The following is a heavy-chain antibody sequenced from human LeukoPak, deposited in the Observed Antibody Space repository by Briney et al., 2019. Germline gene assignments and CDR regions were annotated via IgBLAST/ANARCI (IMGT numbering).Heavy chain of an antibody. CDR2: ISANGVGA. J-gene: IGHJ4*02. D-gene: IGHD3-3*01. CDR3: ARIGLTTSNFDY. V-gene: IGHV3-23*01. CDR1: GFTFSTYA. Sequence: GGSLRLSCAPSGFTFSTYAMGWVRQAPEKGLEWVSSISANGVGAYYADSVKGRATISRDNSKNMLYLQMNSLRADDTAIYYCARIGLTTSNFDYWGQGTLVTVST.